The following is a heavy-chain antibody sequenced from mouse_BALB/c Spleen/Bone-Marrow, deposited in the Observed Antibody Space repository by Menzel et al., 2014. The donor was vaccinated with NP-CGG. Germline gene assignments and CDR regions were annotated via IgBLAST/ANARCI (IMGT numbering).Heavy chain of an antibody. J-gene: IGHJ3*01. D-gene: IGHD1-1*01. CDR1: GFNIKDTY. CDR3: ANYYYGSSLFAY. V-gene: IGHV14-3*02. CDR2: IDPASGNT. Sequence: DVKLQESGAELVKPGASVKLSCTASGFNIKDTYMHWVKQRPEQGLEWIGRIDPASGNTKYDPKFQGKATITADTSSNTAYLQLSSLTSEDTAVYYCANYYYGSSLFAYWGQGTLVTVSA.